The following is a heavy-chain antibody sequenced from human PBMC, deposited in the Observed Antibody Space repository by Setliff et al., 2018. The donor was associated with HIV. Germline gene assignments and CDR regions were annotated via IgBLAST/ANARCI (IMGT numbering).Heavy chain of an antibody. D-gene: IGHD3-9*01. CDR3: ARRSSGDWFFDN. V-gene: IGHV4-59*08. CDR1: GGSISSFY. J-gene: IGHJ4*02. CDR2: VFYSGST. Sequence: SETLSLTCTVSGGSISSFYWIWIWQPPGKGLEWIGYVFYSGSTYYNPSLKSRVTMSVDTSKNQFSLSPTSVTAADTAVYYCARRSSGDWFFDNWGQGTLVTVSS.